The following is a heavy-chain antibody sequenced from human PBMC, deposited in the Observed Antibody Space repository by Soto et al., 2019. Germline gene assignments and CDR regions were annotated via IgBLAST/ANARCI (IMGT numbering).Heavy chain of an antibody. J-gene: IGHJ5*02. D-gene: IGHD1-1*01. CDR2: ISYDGSNK. CDR3: AKDPESRKLAWVNWFDP. CDR1: GFTFSSYG. V-gene: IGHV3-30*18. Sequence: GGSLRLSCAASGFTFSSYGMHWVRQAPGKGLEWVAVISYDGSNKYYADSVKGRFTISRDNSKNTLYLQMNSLRAEDTAVYYCAKDPESRKLAWVNWFDPWGQGTLVTVSS.